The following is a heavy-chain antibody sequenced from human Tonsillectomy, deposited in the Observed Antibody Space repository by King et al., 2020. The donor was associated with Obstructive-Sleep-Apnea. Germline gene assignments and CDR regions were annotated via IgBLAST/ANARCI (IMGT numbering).Heavy chain of an antibody. V-gene: IGHV4-59*01. CDR3: ARQPDYSDYGFDY. CDR2: IYYSGST. Sequence: PLQESGPGLVKPSETLSLTCTVSGGSISSYYWSWIRQPPGKGLEWIEYIYYSGSTNYNPSLKSRVTISVDTSKNQFSLKLSSVTAADTAVYYCARQPDYSDYGFDYWGQGTLVTVSS. CDR1: GGSISSYY. J-gene: IGHJ4*02. D-gene: IGHD4-11*01.